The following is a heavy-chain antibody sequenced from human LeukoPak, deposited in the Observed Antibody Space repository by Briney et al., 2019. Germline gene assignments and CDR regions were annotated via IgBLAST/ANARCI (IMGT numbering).Heavy chain of an antibody. CDR1: GYSISSGYY. J-gene: IGHJ3*02. V-gene: IGHV4-38-2*01. D-gene: IGHD5-12*01. CDR3: ASDPINDAFDI. CDR2: ICHSGST. Sequence: PSETLSLTCAVSGYSISSGYYWAWIRQPPGKGLEWIGSICHSGSTYYNPSLKSRVTISVDTSKNQFSLKLSSVTAADTAVYYCASDPINDAFDIWGQGTMVTVSS.